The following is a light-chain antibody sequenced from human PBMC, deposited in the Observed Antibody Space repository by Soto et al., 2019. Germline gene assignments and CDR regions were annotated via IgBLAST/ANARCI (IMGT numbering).Light chain of an antibody. CDR2: DVT. CDR3: NSYTSSSTYV. Sequence: SALTQPASVSGSPGQSIAISCTGTSSDVGGYNYVSWYQQHPGKAPKLMIYDVTNRPSGVSDRFSGSKSGNTASLTISGLQAEDEADYYCNSYTSSSTYVFGPGTKVTVL. V-gene: IGLV2-14*03. CDR1: SSDVGGYNY. J-gene: IGLJ1*01.